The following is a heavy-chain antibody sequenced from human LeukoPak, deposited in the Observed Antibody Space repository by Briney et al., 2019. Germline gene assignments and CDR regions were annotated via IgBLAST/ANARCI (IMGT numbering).Heavy chain of an antibody. CDR2: ISDYNGNT. Sequence: ASVKVSCKASGYTFTSYGISWVRQAPGQGLEWMGWISDYNGNTNYAQKLQGRVTMTTDTSTSTAYMELRSLRSDDTAVYYCARDLYRDSLPVSWFDPWGQGTLVTVTS. V-gene: IGHV1-18*01. CDR3: ARDLYRDSLPVSWFDP. D-gene: IGHD4-11*01. J-gene: IGHJ5*02. CDR1: GYTFTSYG.